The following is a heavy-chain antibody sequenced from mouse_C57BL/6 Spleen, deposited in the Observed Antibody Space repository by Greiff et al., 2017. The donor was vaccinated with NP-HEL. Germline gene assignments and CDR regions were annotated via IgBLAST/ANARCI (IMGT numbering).Heavy chain of an antibody. Sequence: EVQLQQSGPELVKPGASVKIPCKASGYTFTDYNMDWVKQSHGKSLEWIGDINPNNGGTIYNQKFKGKATLTVDKSSSTAYMELRSLTSEDTAVYYCARSNDYDERDYFDYWGQGTTLTVSS. CDR3: ARSNDYDERDYFDY. J-gene: IGHJ2*01. CDR1: GYTFTDYN. V-gene: IGHV1-18*01. D-gene: IGHD2-4*01. CDR2: INPNNGGT.